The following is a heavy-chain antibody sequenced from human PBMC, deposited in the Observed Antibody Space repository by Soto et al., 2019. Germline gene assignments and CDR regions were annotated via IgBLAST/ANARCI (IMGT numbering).Heavy chain of an antibody. CDR3: ARDYGSESYYHYYGMDV. V-gene: IGHV4-30-4*01. D-gene: IGHD3-10*01. CDR2: IYYSGST. Sequence: PSETLSLTCTVSGGSISSGDYYWSWIRQPPGKGLEWIGYIYYSGSTYYNPSLKSRVTISVDTSKNQFSLKLSSVTAADTAVYYCARDYGSESYYHYYGMDVWGQGTTVTVSS. J-gene: IGHJ6*02. CDR1: GGSISSGDYY.